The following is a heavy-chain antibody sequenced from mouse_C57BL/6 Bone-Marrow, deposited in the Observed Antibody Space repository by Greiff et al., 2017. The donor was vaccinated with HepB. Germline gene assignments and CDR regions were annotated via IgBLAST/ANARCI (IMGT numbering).Heavy chain of an antibody. Sequence: EVKLVDSGGGLVQPGGSMKLSCVASGFTFSNYWMNWVRQSPEKGLEWVAQIRLKSDNYATHYAESVKGRFTISRDDSKSSVYLQMNNLRAEDTGIYYCAVYYYGSSGYWGQGTTLTVSS. D-gene: IGHD1-1*01. CDR1: GFTFSNYW. V-gene: IGHV6-3*01. J-gene: IGHJ2*01. CDR3: AVYYYGSSGY. CDR2: IRLKSDNYAT.